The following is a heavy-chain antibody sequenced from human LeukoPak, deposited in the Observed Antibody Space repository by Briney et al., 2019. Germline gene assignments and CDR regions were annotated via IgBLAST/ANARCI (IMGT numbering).Heavy chain of an antibody. D-gene: IGHD6-13*01. CDR2: IYSGGST. CDR1: GFTVSNNS. CDR3: ARRSSSSRVYAFDI. V-gene: IGHV3-53*01. Sequence: GGSLRLSCAASGFTVSNNSLSWVRQAPGKGLEWVSVIYSGGSTYYADSVKGRFTISRDNSKNTLYLQMNSLRAEDTAVYYCARRSSSSRVYAFDIWGQGTMVTVSS. J-gene: IGHJ3*02.